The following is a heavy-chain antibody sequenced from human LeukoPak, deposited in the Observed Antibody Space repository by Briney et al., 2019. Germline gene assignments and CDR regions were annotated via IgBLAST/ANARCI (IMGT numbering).Heavy chain of an antibody. Sequence: ASVTVSCMASGYTFTSYYMHWVRQAPGQGREWMGIINPSVGSRSYAQKFQGRVTITRDTSTSTVYMELSSLRSEDTAVDYCVRTIGSYVWGCGPLVTAPS. V-gene: IGHV1-46*01. J-gene: IGHJ2*01. CDR1: GYTFTSYY. D-gene: IGHD5/OR15-5a*01. CDR2: INPSVGSR. CDR3: VRTIGSYV.